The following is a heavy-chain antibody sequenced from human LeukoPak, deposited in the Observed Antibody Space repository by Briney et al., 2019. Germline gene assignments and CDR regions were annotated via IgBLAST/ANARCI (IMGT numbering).Heavy chain of an antibody. J-gene: IGHJ4*02. V-gene: IGHV3-23*01. CDR1: GFIFRGYD. D-gene: IGHD4-11*01. CDR3: ARDPSSDYRILYSFDC. CDR2: IRSSADST. Sequence: PGGSLRLSCVASGFIFRGYDMSWVRRSPGKGLEWVSTIRSSADSTNYSDSVKGRFTVSRDNSKNTLYLQMNSLRTEDTAVYYCARDPSSDYRILYSFDCWGQGTLVTVSS.